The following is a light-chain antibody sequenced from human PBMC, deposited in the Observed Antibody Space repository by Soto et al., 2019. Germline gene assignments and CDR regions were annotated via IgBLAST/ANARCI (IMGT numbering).Light chain of an antibody. J-gene: IGKJ1*01. V-gene: IGKV1-39*01. CDR3: KQSYSSQWT. CDR1: RSISRY. CDR2: AAS. Sequence: DIQMTQSPSSLSASVGDRVNMTCRAGRSISRYLSWYQQKPGKAPNLLIYAASSLQSGVPSRFSGAGSGTDFTLTIGNLHPEDFAIYYCKQSYSSQWTFGQGTKVEI.